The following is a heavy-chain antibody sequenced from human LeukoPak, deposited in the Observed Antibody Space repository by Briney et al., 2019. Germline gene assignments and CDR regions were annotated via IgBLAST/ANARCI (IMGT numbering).Heavy chain of an antibody. CDR2: IYYTGNT. CDR3: AREDYYDSSGYYLNWFDP. V-gene: IGHV4-59*01. J-gene: IGHJ5*02. CDR1: GDSITNYF. Sequence: SETLSLTCTVSGDSITNYFWSWIRQPPGKGLEWIGYIYYTGNTNYKPSLKSRVTISVDTSTNQFSLRLRSVTAADTAVYYCAREDYYDSSGYYLNWFDPWGQGTLVTVSS. D-gene: IGHD3-22*01.